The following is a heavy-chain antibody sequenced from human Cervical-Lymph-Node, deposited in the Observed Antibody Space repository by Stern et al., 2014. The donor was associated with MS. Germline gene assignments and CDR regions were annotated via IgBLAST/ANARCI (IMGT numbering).Heavy chain of an antibody. Sequence: VQLVQSGGGLVQPGGSLRLSCAASGFTFSSYAMSWVRQAPGKGLEWVSAIGGTDDRTYYAVSVEGWFTISRANSKNTLYLQMNSLGVEDTAVYYCAKAYSGYSPGDYWGQGTLVTVSS. D-gene: IGHD5-12*01. V-gene: IGHV3-23*04. CDR3: AKAYSGYSPGDY. CDR2: IGGTDDRT. CDR1: GFTFSSYA. J-gene: IGHJ4*02.